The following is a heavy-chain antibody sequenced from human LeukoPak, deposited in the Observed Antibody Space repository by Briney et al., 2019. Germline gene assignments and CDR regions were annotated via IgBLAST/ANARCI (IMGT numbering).Heavy chain of an antibody. CDR2: ISSRSSYI. J-gene: IGHJ6*02. CDR1: GFTFSSYS. Sequence: PGGSLRLSCAASGFTFSSYSMNWVRQAPGKGLEWVSSISSRSSYIYYADSVKGRFTISRDNAKNSLYLQMNSLRAEDTAVYYCARDLYGDYGIYYYYGMDVWGQGTTVTVSS. V-gene: IGHV3-21*01. CDR3: ARDLYGDYGIYYYYGMDV. D-gene: IGHD4-17*01.